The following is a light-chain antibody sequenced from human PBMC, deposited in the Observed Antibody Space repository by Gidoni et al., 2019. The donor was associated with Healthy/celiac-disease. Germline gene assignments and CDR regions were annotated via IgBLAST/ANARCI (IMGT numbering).Light chain of an antibody. V-gene: IGLV2-14*01. CDR2: DVS. Sequence: QSALTQPASVSASPVQSITISCTGTSSDVGGYNYVSWYQQHPGKAPKLMIYDVSNRPSGVSNRFSGSKSGNTASLTISGLQAEDEADYYCSSYTSSSTLFVFGTGTKVTVL. CDR1: SSDVGGYNY. J-gene: IGLJ1*01. CDR3: SSYTSSSTLFV.